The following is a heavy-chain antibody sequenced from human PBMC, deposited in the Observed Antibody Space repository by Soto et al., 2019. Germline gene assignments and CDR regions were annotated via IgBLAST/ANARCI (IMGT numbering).Heavy chain of an antibody. J-gene: IGHJ4*02. CDR3: AREHSSGGTFDY. CDR2: IWYDGSNK. V-gene: IGHV3-33*01. Sequence: QVQLVESGGGVVQPGRSLRLSCAASGFTFSSYGMHWVRQAPGKGLEWVAVIWYDGSNKYYADSVKGRFTMSRDNSKNTLYMQMNSLRAEGTAVYYGAREHSSGGTFDYWGQGTLVTVSS. D-gene: IGHD6-19*01. CDR1: GFTFSSYG.